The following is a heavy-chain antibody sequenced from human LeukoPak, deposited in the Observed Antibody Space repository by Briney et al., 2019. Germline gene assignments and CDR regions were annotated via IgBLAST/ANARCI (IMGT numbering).Heavy chain of an antibody. Sequence: GASVKVSCKASGYTFTSYAMNWVRQAPGQGLEWMGWINTNTGNPTYAQGFTGRFVFSLDTSVSTAYLQISSLKAEDTAVYYCARDFGYYDSSGYSPREVDYWGQGTLVTVSS. CDR2: INTNTGNP. J-gene: IGHJ4*02. CDR1: GYTFTSYA. V-gene: IGHV7-4-1*02. D-gene: IGHD3-22*01. CDR3: ARDFGYYDSSGYSPREVDY.